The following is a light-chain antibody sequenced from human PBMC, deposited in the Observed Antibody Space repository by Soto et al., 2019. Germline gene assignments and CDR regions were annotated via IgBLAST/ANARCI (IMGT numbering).Light chain of an antibody. Sequence: QSALTQPASVSGSPGQSITISCTGTSSDVGGYNFVSWYQQHPGKAPKFIIYDVRNRPSGVSNRFSGSRSGNTASLTISGLQAVDEADYYCSSYTSSRTVIFGGGTKLPVL. CDR2: DVR. V-gene: IGLV2-14*03. CDR3: SSYTSSRTVI. CDR1: SSDVGGYNF. J-gene: IGLJ2*01.